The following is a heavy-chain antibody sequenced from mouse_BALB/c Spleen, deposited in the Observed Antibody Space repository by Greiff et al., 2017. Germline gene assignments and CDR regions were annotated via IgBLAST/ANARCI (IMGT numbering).Heavy chain of an antibody. CDR2: IDPYNGGT. Sequence: VHVKQSGPELVKPGASVKVSCKASGYSFTDYNMYWVKQSHGKSLEWIGYIDPYNGGTSYNQKFKGKATLTVDKSSSTAFMHLNSLTSKDSAVYYCARSRYYGSRGFDYWGQGTTLTVSS. D-gene: IGHD1-1*01. V-gene: IGHV1S135*01. CDR3: ARSRYYGSRGFDY. J-gene: IGHJ2*01. CDR1: GYSFTDYN.